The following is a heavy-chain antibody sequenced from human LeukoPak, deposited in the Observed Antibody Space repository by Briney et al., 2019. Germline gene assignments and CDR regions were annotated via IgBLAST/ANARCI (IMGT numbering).Heavy chain of an antibody. Sequence: PSETLSLTCTVSGGSISSGDYYWSWVRQSPGKGLDWIGCISYSGSTYYNPSLKSRVTISVDTSKNQFSLKLSSVTAADTAVYYCARHQFWSGYSAFDYWGQGTLVTVSS. J-gene: IGHJ4*02. CDR2: ISYSGST. CDR1: GGSISSGDYY. D-gene: IGHD3-3*01. CDR3: ARHQFWSGYSAFDY. V-gene: IGHV4-39*01.